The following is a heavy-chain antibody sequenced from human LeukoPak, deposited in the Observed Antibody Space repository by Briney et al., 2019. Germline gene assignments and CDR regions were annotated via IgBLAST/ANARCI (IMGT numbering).Heavy chain of an antibody. D-gene: IGHD5-12*01. Sequence: SETLSLTCTVSGGSINNYYWSWIRQPPGKGLEWIGYIYYSGSTSYNPSLKSRVTKSVDTSKNQFSLKLSSVTAADTAVYYCASYSGYANYFDYWGQGTLVTVSS. CDR2: IYYSGST. CDR3: ASYSGYANYFDY. V-gene: IGHV4-59*01. CDR1: GGSINNYY. J-gene: IGHJ4*02.